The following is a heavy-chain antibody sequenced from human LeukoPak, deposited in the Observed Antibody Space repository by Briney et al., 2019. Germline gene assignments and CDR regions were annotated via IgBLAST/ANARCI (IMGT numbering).Heavy chain of an antibody. CDR3: TRLLNNDNAGDPDTFDI. CDR2: ISYSGNT. D-gene: IGHD4-17*01. Sequence: SETLSLTCSVSGDSISRHYWSWIRQPPGKGLEWIGYISYSGNTRYNPSFQSRATISMEMSKTHFSLKLTSVTAADTAVYYCTRLLNNDNAGDPDTFDIWGPGTMVTVSS. J-gene: IGHJ3*02. V-gene: IGHV4-59*08. CDR1: GDSISRHY.